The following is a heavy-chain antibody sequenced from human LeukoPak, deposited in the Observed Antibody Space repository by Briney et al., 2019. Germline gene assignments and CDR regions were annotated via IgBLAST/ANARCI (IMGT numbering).Heavy chain of an antibody. J-gene: IGHJ4*02. D-gene: IGHD6-13*01. CDR3: ARDWGAAGLWDY. Sequence: GGSLRLSCAASGFTFSAFSMTWVRQAPGKGLEWVSLIASNGGNTYYADSVKGRFTVSRDNSKNTLYLQMNSLRAEDTAIYYCARDWGAAGLWDYWGQGTLVTVSS. CDR1: GFTFSAFS. CDR2: IASNGGNT. V-gene: IGHV3-23*01.